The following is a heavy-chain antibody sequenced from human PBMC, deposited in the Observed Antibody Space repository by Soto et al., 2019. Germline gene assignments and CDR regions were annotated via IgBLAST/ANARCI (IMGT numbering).Heavy chain of an antibody. D-gene: IGHD6-13*01. CDR3: ARDPAAAGTGSYYFDY. CDR1: GFTFSSYG. CDR2: IWYDGSNK. Sequence: GGSLRLSCAASGFTFSSYGMHWVRQAPGKGLEWVAVIWYDGSNKYYADSVKGRFTISRDNSKNTLYLQMNSLRAEDTAVYYCARDPAAAGTGSYYFDYWGQGTLVTVSS. V-gene: IGHV3-33*01. J-gene: IGHJ4*02.